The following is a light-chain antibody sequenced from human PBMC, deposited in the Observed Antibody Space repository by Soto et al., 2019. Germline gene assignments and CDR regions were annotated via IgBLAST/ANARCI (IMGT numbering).Light chain of an antibody. V-gene: IGLV2-23*01. CDR1: SSDVGSYNL. CDR2: EGT. CDR3: CSYAGGRKHL. J-gene: IGLJ1*01. Sequence: QAALSQSGSVCGPPGQVIVISCNGSSSDVGSYNLVSWYQQYPGKAPKVMIFEGTKRPSGVSDRFSGSKSGNTASLTISGLQTEEEADYYCCSYAGGRKHLFGTGTKVTVL.